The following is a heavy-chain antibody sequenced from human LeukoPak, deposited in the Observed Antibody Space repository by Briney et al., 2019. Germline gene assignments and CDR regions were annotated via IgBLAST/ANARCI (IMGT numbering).Heavy chain of an antibody. J-gene: IGHJ6*03. CDR3: ARVEEGYGSGRRENYFYYYMDV. Sequence: SETLSLTCTVSGGSISSYYWSWIRQPPGKGLEWIGYIHYSGSTNYNPSLKSRVTISVDTSKNQFSLKLSSVTAADTAVYYCARVEEGYGSGRRENYFYYYMDVWGKGTTVTISS. V-gene: IGHV4-59*01. D-gene: IGHD3-10*01. CDR1: GGSISSYY. CDR2: IHYSGST.